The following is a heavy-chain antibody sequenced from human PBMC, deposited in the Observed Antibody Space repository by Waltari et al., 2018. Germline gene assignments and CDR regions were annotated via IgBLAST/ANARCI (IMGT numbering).Heavy chain of an antibody. D-gene: IGHD3-10*01. J-gene: IGHJ3*02. Sequence: QVQLQESGPGLVKPSETLSLTCTVSGDSINSYYWSWIRQPPGEGLQWIGYIYYSGSTNYNPSLESRVTISVDTSNNQFSLKLTSVTAADTAVYYCARDLEGVFSREVRGSNAFDIWGQGTMVTVSS. CDR2: IYYSGST. CDR3: ARDLEGVFSREVRGSNAFDI. V-gene: IGHV4-59*01. CDR1: GDSINSYY.